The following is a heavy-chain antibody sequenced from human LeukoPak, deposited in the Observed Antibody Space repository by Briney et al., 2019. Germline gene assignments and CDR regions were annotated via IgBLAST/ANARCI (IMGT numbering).Heavy chain of an antibody. D-gene: IGHD3-22*01. V-gene: IGHV3-74*01. J-gene: IGHJ4*02. Sequence: PGGSLRLSCEASGFTFSTYWMHWVRQAPGKGLVWVSRINTAGTSTSYADSVKGRFTISRDNAKNTLYLQMNSLRAEDTAVYYCAREWALSEYYDRSGYSDYWGQGTLVTVSP. CDR1: GFTFSTYW. CDR3: AREWALSEYYDRSGYSDY. CDR2: INTAGTST.